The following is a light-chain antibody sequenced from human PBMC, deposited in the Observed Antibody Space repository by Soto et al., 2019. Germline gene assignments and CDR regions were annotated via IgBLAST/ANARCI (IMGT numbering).Light chain of an antibody. Sequence: DIQMTQSPSTLSASVGDRVTITCRASQSISSWLAWYLQKPGKAPNLLIYKASSLESGVPSRFSGSGSGTEFTLTISSLQPDDFATYYCQQYTSYPLTFGGGTKVEIK. CDR3: QQYTSYPLT. CDR2: KAS. CDR1: QSISSW. V-gene: IGKV1-5*03. J-gene: IGKJ4*01.